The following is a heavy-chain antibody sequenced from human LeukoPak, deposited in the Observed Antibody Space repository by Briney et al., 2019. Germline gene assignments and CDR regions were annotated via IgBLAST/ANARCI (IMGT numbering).Heavy chain of an antibody. J-gene: IGHJ5*02. V-gene: IGHV1-18*01. CDR3: ARVVGGGSPDLSGWFDP. Sequence: ASVKVSCKASGYTFTSYGIIWVRQAPGQGLEWMGWISAYNGNTNYAQKLQGRVTMTTDTSTSTAYMELRSLRSDDTAVYYCARVVGGGSPDLSGWFDPWGQGTLVTVSS. CDR1: GYTFTSYG. D-gene: IGHD2-15*01. CDR2: ISAYNGNT.